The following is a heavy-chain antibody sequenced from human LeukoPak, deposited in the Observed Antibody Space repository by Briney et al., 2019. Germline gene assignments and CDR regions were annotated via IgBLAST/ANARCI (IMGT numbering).Heavy chain of an antibody. J-gene: IGHJ4*02. CDR3: VKSGTWADFDS. V-gene: IGHV3-64D*09. CDR1: GFTFSSYG. CDR2: ISNKGGST. Sequence: GGSQRLSCSASGFTFSSYGMHWVRQAPGKGLEYVSGISNKGGSTYYADSVKGRFTISRDNSKNTLHLQMSSLRADDTAVYYCVKSGTWADFDSWGQGTLVTVSS. D-gene: IGHD1-26*01.